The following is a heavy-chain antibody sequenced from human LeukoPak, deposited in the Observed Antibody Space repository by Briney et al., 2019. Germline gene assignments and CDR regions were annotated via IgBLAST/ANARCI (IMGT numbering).Heavy chain of an antibody. Sequence: GASVTVSCKASGSTFSDDVFSWVRQAPGHGLEWMGRLVPIFGTADYAQTFQGRVTITAADSTRTVYMELSSLTSDDTAIYFCATRPSCGGDCYSVGPLIYWGQGSLVTASS. V-gene: IGHV1-69*15. CDR3: ATRPSCGGDCYSVGPLIY. CDR2: LVPIFGTA. J-gene: IGHJ4*02. CDR1: GSTFSDDV. D-gene: IGHD2-21*02.